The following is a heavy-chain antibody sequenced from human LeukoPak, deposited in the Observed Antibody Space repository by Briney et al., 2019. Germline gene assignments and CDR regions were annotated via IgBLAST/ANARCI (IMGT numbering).Heavy chain of an antibody. J-gene: IGHJ4*02. V-gene: IGHV1-2*02. D-gene: IGHD5-12*01. CDR2: INPNSGGT. Sequence: ASVKVSCKASGYTFTGYYMHRVRQAPGQGLEWIGWINPNSGGTNYAQKFQGRVTMTRDTSISTAYMELSRLRSDDTAVYYCARLGGVDIVATIHPFDYWGQGTLVTVSS. CDR3: ARLGGVDIVATIHPFDY. CDR1: GYTFTGYY.